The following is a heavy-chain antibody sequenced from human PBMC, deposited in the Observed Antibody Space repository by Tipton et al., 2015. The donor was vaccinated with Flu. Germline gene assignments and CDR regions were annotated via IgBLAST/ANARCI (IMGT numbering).Heavy chain of an antibody. D-gene: IGHD3-16*01. Sequence: SLRLSCAASGFTFSSYEMNWVRQAPGKGLEWLSHISGSGDSIYYADSVKGRFTISRDNAKNSLYLQINGLRAEDTAVYYCARGFIRLCDYWGQGTLVTVSS. CDR3: ARGFIRLCDY. J-gene: IGHJ4*02. V-gene: IGHV3-48*03. CDR1: GFTFSSYE. CDR2: ISGSGDSI.